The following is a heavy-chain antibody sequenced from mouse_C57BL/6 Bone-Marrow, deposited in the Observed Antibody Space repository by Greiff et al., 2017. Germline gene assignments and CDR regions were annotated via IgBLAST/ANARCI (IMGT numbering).Heavy chain of an antibody. D-gene: IGHD2-5*01. J-gene: IGHJ2*01. CDR3: ALYYSNLDY. Sequence: VQLQQPGAELVMPGASVKLSCKASGYTFTSYWMHWVKQRPGQGLEWIGEIDPSDSYTNYNQKFKGKSTLTVDKSSSTAYMQLSSLTSEDSAVYYCALYYSNLDYWGKGTTLTVSS. CDR1: GYTFTSYW. V-gene: IGHV1-69*01. CDR2: IDPSDSYT.